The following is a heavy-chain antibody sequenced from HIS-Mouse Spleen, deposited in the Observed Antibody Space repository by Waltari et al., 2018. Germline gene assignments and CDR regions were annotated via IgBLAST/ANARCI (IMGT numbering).Heavy chain of an antibody. D-gene: IGHD2-15*01. V-gene: IGHV4-39*02. CDR2: SCYRGSN. CDR1: GGSLLRILYY. CDR3: ASNSQFDCGGCSCYAFDI. J-gene: IGHJ3*02. Sequence: QLQLQESGPGLVKPSETLSLTGTVSGGSLLRILYYVGWIRQPPGRGLEWIGSSCYRGSNDYHPTLKSRVTESVDPSKNHFSRNGGAVTAADTEGDYCASNSQFDCGGCSCYAFDIWGQGTMVTVSS.